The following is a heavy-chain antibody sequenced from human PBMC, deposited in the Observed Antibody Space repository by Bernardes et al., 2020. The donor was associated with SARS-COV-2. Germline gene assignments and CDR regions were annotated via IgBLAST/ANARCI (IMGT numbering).Heavy chain of an antibody. Sequence: SETLSLTCAVYGGSFSGYYWSWIRQPPGKGLEWIGEINHSGSTNYNPSLKSRVTISVDTSKNQFSLKLSSVTAADTAVYYCARGDYGSGSYYVGGYYFDYWGQGTLVTVSS. D-gene: IGHD3-10*01. CDR3: ARGDYGSGSYYVGGYYFDY. J-gene: IGHJ4*02. CDR2: INHSGST. CDR1: GGSFSGYY. V-gene: IGHV4-34*01.